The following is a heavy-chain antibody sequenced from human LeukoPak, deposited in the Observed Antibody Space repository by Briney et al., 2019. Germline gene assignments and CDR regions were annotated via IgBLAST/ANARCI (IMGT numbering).Heavy chain of an antibody. D-gene: IGHD2-15*01. V-gene: IGHV3-21*01. Sequence: PGGSLRLSCAASGFTFSSYSMNWVRQAPGKGLEWVSSISSSSSYIYYADSVEGRFTISIDNAKNSLYLQMNSLRAEDTAVYYCARIRLGYCSGGSCYSKYYDYGMAVWGKGTTVTVSS. CDR2: ISSSSSYI. CDR1: GFTFSSYS. CDR3: ARIRLGYCSGGSCYSKYYDYGMAV. J-gene: IGHJ6*04.